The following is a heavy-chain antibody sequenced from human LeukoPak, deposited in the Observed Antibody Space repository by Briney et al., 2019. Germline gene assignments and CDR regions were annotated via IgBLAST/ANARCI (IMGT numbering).Heavy chain of an antibody. V-gene: IGHV4-61*01. CDR2: IYYSGST. D-gene: IGHD2-21*01. CDR3: ARDLLDYYYGMDV. J-gene: IGHJ6*04. Sequence: SETLSLTCSVSGGSVSSGSYYWGWLRQPPGTGLEWIGYIYYSGSTNYSPSLKSRVTISVDTSKNQFSLKLSSVTAADTAVYYCARDLLDYYYGMDVWGKGTTVTVSS. CDR1: GGSVSSGSYY.